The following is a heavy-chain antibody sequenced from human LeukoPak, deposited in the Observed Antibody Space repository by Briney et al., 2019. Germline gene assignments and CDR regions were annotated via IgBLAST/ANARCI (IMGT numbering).Heavy chain of an antibody. V-gene: IGHV4-34*01. CDR1: GGSFSGYY. CDR3: ARRRYRPENDAFDI. Sequence: SETLSLTCAVYGGSFSGYYWSWIRQPPGKGLEWIGSIYYSGSTYYNPSLKSRVTISVDTSKNQFSLKLSSVTAADTAVYYCARRRYRPENDAFDIWGQGTMVTVSS. J-gene: IGHJ3*02. D-gene: IGHD5-18*01. CDR2: IYYSGST.